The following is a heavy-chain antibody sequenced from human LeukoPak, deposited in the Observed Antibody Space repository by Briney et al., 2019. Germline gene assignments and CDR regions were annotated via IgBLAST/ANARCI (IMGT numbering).Heavy chain of an antibody. Sequence: SETLSLTCAVYGGSSIVYYWSWIRQPPGKGLEWIGEINHSGSTKYNPSLKSRVTISVAQCKNLLSLKLSSVTAADTAVYSCQRGRDGYNSWGQGTLVSVSS. D-gene: IGHD5-24*01. CDR1: GGSSIVYY. CDR3: QRGRDGYNS. J-gene: IGHJ4*02. V-gene: IGHV4-34*01. CDR2: INHSGST.